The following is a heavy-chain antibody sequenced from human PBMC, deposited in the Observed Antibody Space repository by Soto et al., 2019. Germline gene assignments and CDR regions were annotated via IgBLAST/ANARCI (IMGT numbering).Heavy chain of an antibody. Sequence: SETLSLTCTVSGGSISSSSYYWDWIRQPPGKGLEWIGSIYYSGSTYYNPSLKSRVTISVDTSKNQFSLKLSSVTAADTAVYYCARHPGVDFWSGYYIDYWGQAPLVTVSS. CDR2: IYYSGST. CDR3: ARHPGVDFWSGYYIDY. V-gene: IGHV4-39*01. D-gene: IGHD3-3*01. J-gene: IGHJ4*02. CDR1: GGSISSSSYY.